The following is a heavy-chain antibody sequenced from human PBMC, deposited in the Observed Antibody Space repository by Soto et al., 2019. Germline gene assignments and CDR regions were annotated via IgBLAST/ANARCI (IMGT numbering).Heavy chain of an antibody. CDR2: ISYDGSNK. D-gene: IGHD3-22*01. Sequence: LRLSCAASGFTFSSYAMHWVRQAPGKGLEWVAVISYDGSNKYYADSVKGRFTISRDNSKNMLYLQMNSLRAEDTAVYYCARDRDYYDSSGYPGYWGQGTLVTVSS. J-gene: IGHJ4*02. V-gene: IGHV3-30-3*01. CDR1: GFTFSSYA. CDR3: ARDRDYYDSSGYPGY.